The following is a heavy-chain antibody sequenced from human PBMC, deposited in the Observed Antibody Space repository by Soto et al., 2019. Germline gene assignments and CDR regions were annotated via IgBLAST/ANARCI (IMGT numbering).Heavy chain of an antibody. CDR3: VGHISYQPLFSGFDY. V-gene: IGHV1-69*01. D-gene: IGHD3-10*02. CDR2: IIPIFGTT. CDR1: GGTFSSYT. J-gene: IGHJ4*02. Sequence: QVQLVQSGAEVRKPGSSVKVSCKASGGTFSSYTISWVRQAPGQGLQWMGGIIPIFGTTNYAQTFQGRVTFTSDESTSTAYMELSSLRSEDTAVYYFVGHISYQPLFSGFDYWGQGTPVTVSS.